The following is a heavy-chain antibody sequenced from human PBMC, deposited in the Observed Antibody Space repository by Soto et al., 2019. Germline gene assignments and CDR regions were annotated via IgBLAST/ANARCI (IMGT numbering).Heavy chain of an antibody. V-gene: IGHV1-2*02. Sequence: AASVKVSCKASGYTFTGYYIHWVRQAPGQGLEWMGWTNPSNGGTNYAQKFQGRVTMTRDTSLSIAYMELTTLRSDDTAVFYCAREVGGGRQYYFDSWGLGTLVTSPQ. CDR1: GYTFTGYY. CDR2: TNPSNGGT. D-gene: IGHD3-16*01. CDR3: AREVGGGRQYYFDS. J-gene: IGHJ4*02.